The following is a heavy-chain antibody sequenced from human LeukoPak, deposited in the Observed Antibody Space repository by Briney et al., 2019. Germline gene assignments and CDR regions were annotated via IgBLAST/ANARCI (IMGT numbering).Heavy chain of an antibody. CDR2: ISACNGKT. CDR1: GYTFTSYG. CDR3: ARDPAGYDYGSGTLIPRSLDY. V-gene: IGHV1-18*01. J-gene: IGHJ4*02. Sequence: ASLKVSCKASGYTFTSYGISRVRQAPGQGLEWMGWISACNGKTNYAQKLQGRVTMTTDTSTSTAYMELRSLRSDDTAVYYCARDPAGYDYGSGTLIPRSLDYWGQGTLVTVSS. D-gene: IGHD3-10*01.